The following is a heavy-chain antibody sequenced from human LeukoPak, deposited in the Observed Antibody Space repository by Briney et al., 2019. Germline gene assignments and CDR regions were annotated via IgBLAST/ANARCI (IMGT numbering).Heavy chain of an antibody. CDR2: ISAYNGNT. V-gene: IGHV1-18*01. J-gene: IGHJ4*02. CDR1: AYTFTSYG. Sequence: GASVKVSCKASAYTFTSYGISWVRQAPGQGLEWMGWISAYNGNTNYAQKLQGRVTMTTDTSTSTAYMELSSLRSDDTAVYYCARLTGWLQFARLDYRGQGTLVTVSS. D-gene: IGHD5-24*01. CDR3: ARLTGWLQFARLDY.